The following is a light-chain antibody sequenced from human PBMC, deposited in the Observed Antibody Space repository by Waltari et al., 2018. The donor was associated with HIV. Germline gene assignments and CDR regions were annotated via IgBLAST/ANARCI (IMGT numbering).Light chain of an antibody. CDR1: SGSIASNY. J-gene: IGLJ2*01. V-gene: IGLV6-57*01. CDR3: QSYDSSNRVV. CDR2: GDN. Sequence: NFMLTQPHSVSESPEKTVTISCTRSSGSIASNYVQWYQRRPGSSPTTVIYGDNKRPPGVPGRFSVSLDSSANSASLTISGLKAEDEADYYCQSYDSSNRVVFGGGTKLTVL.